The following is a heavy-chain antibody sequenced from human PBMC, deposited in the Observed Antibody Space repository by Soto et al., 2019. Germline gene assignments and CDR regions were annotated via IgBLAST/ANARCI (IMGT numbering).Heavy chain of an antibody. V-gene: IGHV4-39*01. CDR3: ARHVLRFLYLYY. CDR1: RGSISSSSYY. J-gene: IGHJ4*02. D-gene: IGHD3-3*01. Sequence: KPSETLSLTCTVSRGSISSSSYYWGWIRPPTEKGLEWIGSIYYSGSTYYNPSLKSRVTISVDTSKNQFSLKLSSVTAADTAVYYCARHVLRFLYLYYWGQGTLVTVSS. CDR2: IYYSGST.